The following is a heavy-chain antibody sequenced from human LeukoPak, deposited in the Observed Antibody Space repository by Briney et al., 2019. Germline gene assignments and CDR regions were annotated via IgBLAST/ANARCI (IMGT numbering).Heavy chain of an antibody. Sequence: GGSLRLSCAASGFTFSKNAMSWVRQAPGKGLEWVSSLSGSGADTYYADSVKGRFTISRDNAKNTAYLQMNSLRAEDTAVYYCAKGAVAGNQKPGGYWGQGTLVTVSS. CDR1: GFTFSKNA. CDR3: AKGAVAGNQKPGGY. CDR2: LSGSGADT. V-gene: IGHV3-23*01. D-gene: IGHD6-19*01. J-gene: IGHJ4*02.